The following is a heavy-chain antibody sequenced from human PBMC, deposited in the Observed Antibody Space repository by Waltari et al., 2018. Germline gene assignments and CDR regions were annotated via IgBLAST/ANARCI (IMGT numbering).Heavy chain of an antibody. CDR1: GFTFSGAW. J-gene: IGHJ3*01. CDR2: INSVGSTT. V-gene: IGHV3-74*01. CDR3: ARRREYSGTYYAFDV. Sequence: EMQLVVSGGGLVQPGGSLRLSCAASGFTFSGAWMHWVRQAPGKGLVWVSRINSVGSTTNYADSVKGRFTISRDNAKNTLYLQMNSLRAEDTAVYFCARRREYSGTYYAFDVWGQGTMVIVSS. D-gene: IGHD3-10*01.